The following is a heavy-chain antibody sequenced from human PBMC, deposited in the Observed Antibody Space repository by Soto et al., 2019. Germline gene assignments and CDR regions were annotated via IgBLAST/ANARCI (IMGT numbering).Heavy chain of an antibody. Sequence: AAVKVSCKASGYTFTSYYMHWVRQAHGQGLEXMGIINPSGGSTSYAQKFQGRVTMTRDTSTSTVYMELSSLRSEDTAVYYCARVFGIAAAGTGHYYYYGMDVWGQGTTVTVSS. V-gene: IGHV1-46*01. CDR2: INPSGGST. J-gene: IGHJ6*02. D-gene: IGHD6-13*01. CDR1: GYTFTSYY. CDR3: ARVFGIAAAGTGHYYYYGMDV.